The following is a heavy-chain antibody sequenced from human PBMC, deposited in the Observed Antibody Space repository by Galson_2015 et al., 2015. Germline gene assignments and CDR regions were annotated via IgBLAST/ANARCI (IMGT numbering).Heavy chain of an antibody. CDR1: GFTFSNYG. D-gene: IGHD3-16*01. CDR2: MSYDGGNK. J-gene: IGHJ4*02. CDR3: ARVFGAYDFDY. V-gene: IGHV3-30*03. Sequence: SLRLSCAASGFTFSNYGMHWVRQAPGEGLEWVALMSYDGGNKYYADSVKGRFTISRDNSKNMLYLQMNSLRAEDTAVYYCARVFGAYDFDYWGQGTLVTVSS.